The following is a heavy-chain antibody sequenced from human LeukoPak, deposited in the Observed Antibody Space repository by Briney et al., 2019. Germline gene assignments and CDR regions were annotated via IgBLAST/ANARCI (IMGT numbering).Heavy chain of an antibody. Sequence: PSETLCLTCTVSGGSISSYYWSWIRQPAGKGLEWIGRIYTSGSTNYNPSLKSRVTMSVDTSKNQFSLKLSSVTAADTAVYYCARDFYDSSGYYSSFDYWGQGTLVTVSS. D-gene: IGHD3-22*01. J-gene: IGHJ4*02. CDR2: IYTSGST. V-gene: IGHV4-4*07. CDR1: GGSISSYY. CDR3: ARDFYDSSGYYSSFDY.